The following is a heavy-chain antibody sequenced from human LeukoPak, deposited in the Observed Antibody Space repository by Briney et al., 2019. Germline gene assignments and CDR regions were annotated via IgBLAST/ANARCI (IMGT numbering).Heavy chain of an antibody. CDR2: INPNSGGT. CDR3: ARPSIAAETWFDP. D-gene: IGHD6-13*01. J-gene: IGHJ5*02. V-gene: IGHV1-2*02. CDR1: GYTFTGYY. Sequence: ASVKVSCKASGYTFTGYYMHWVRQAPGQGLAWMGWINPNSGGTNYAQKFQGRVTMTRDTSISTAYMELSRLRSDGTAVYYCARPSIAAETWFDPWGQGTLVTVSS.